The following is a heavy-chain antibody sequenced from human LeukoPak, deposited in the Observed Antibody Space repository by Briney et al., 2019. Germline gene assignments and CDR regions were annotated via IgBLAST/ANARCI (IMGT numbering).Heavy chain of an antibody. V-gene: IGHV3-53*01. Sequence: PGGSLRLSCAASGFTVSSNYMSWVGQAPGKGLEWVSVIYSGGSTYYADSVKGRFTISRDNSKNTLYLQMNSLRAEDTAVYYCGSSGWFKGYYYYMDVWGKGTTVTVSS. CDR1: GFTVSSNY. D-gene: IGHD6-19*01. J-gene: IGHJ6*03. CDR2: IYSGGST. CDR3: GSSGWFKGYYYYMDV.